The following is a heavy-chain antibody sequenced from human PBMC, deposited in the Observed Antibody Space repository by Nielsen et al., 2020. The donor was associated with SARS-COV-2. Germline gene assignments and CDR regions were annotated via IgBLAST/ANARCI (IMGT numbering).Heavy chain of an antibody. V-gene: IGHV1-69*04. J-gene: IGHJ6*02. CDR3: AREGITMVRGVINPYYGMDV. CDR2: IIPILGIA. D-gene: IGHD3-10*01. Sequence: WVRQAPGQGLEWMGRIIPILGIANYAQKFQGRATITADKSTSTAYMELSSLRSEDTAVYYCAREGITMVRGVINPYYGMDVWGQGTTVTVSS.